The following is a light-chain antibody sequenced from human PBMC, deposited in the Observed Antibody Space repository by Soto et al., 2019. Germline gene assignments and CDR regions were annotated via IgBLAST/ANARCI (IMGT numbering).Light chain of an antibody. CDR2: DAS. CDR1: QSISSW. V-gene: IGKV1-5*01. CDR3: QQYDRAWT. J-gene: IGKJ1*01. Sequence: DIQTTQSPSTLSASVGDGVTITCRASQSISSWLAWYQQKPGKAPKFLIYDASNLESGVPSRFSGSGSGTEFILNIRSLQPDDFATYYCQQYDRAWTFGQGTKVDIK.